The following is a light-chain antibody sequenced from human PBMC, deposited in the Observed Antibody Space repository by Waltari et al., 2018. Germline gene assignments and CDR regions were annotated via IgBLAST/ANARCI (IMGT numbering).Light chain of an antibody. Sequence: QSALTQPRSVSGSPGQSVTLSCAGTSRDVGGYKYVPWYQPHPGKAPTPMISDVTQRPPGVPGRFSGSKSGTTASLTISGLQAEDEAEYYCCSYAGGSYVFGTGTKVTVL. CDR3: CSYAGGSYV. CDR2: DVT. V-gene: IGLV2-11*01. CDR1: SRDVGGYKY. J-gene: IGLJ1*01.